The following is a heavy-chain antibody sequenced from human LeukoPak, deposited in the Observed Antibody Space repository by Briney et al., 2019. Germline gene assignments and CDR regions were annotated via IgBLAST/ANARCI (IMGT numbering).Heavy chain of an antibody. CDR3: AKDSEVLLWFGELNYFDY. D-gene: IGHD3-10*01. CDR1: GFIFSTYA. J-gene: IGHJ4*02. CDR2: ITSSTSTI. V-gene: IGHV3-48*01. Sequence: PGGSLRLSCAASGFIFSTYAMHWVRQAPGKGLQWVSYITSSTSTISYADSVKGRFTISRDNSKNTLYLQMNSLRAEDTAVYYRAKDSEVLLWFGELNYFDYWGQGTLVTVSS.